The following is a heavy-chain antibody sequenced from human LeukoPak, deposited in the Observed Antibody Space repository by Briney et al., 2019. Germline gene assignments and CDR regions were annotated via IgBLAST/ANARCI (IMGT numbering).Heavy chain of an antibody. CDR2: ISSSGSTI. D-gene: IGHD5-18*01. CDR1: GFTFSDYY. V-gene: IGHV3-11*01. CDR3: AREAGDTAMVYNWFDP. Sequence: GGSLRLSCAASGFTFSDYYMSWIRQAPGKGLERVSYISSSGSTIYYADSVKGRFTISRDNAKNSLYLQMNSLRAEDTAVYYCAREAGDTAMVYNWFDPWGQGTLVTVSS. J-gene: IGHJ5*02.